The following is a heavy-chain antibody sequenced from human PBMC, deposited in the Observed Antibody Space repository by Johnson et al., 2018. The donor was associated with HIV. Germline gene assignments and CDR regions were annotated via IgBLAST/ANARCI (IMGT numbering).Heavy chain of an antibody. J-gene: IGHJ3*02. CDR2: ISGSGGGT. D-gene: IGHD6-13*01. Sequence: QVQLVESGGGVVQPGGSLRLSCAASGFTFSSYGIHWVRQAPGKGPEWVSAISGSGGGTYSAGSVEGRFTISRDNSKNTLYLQMNSLRAEDTAVYYCARGGWRGIATPDAFDIWGQGTMVTVSS. CDR1: GFTFSSYG. V-gene: IGHV3-NL1*01. CDR3: ARGGWRGIATPDAFDI.